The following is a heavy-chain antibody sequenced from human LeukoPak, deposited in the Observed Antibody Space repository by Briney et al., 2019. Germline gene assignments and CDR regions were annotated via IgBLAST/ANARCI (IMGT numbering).Heavy chain of an antibody. V-gene: IGHV3-48*03. CDR3: ARDRLGSFQNYAMDV. Sequence: PGGSLRLSCAASGFSFSSYEMNWVRQAPGKGLEWVSYISSSGDSIYHADSVKGRFTISRDNAKNSMYLQMNSLRAEDTAVYYCARDRLGSFQNYAMDVWGQGTTVTVSS. D-gene: IGHD3-22*01. CDR2: ISSSGDSI. CDR1: GFSFSSYE. J-gene: IGHJ6*02.